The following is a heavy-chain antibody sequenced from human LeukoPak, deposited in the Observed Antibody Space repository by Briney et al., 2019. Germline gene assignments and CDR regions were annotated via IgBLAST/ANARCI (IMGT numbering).Heavy chain of an antibody. CDR2: IYYSGST. CDR3: ARRPGGAAVAVPYFDY. J-gene: IGHJ4*02. Sequence: TGGSLRLSCAASGFSFSSYSMNWVRQPPGKGLEWIGSIYYSGSTYYNPSLKSRVTISVDTSKNQFSLKLSSVTAADTAVYYCARRPGGAAVAVPYFDYWGQGTLVTVSS. V-gene: IGHV4-39*01. CDR1: GFSFSSYS. D-gene: IGHD6-19*01.